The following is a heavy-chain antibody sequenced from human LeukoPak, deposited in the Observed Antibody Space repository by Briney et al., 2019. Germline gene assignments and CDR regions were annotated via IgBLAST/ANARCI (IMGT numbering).Heavy chain of an antibody. J-gene: IGHJ4*02. CDR3: ATSVPLATIVSYFDY. Sequence: ASVTVSCMVSGYTLTELSMHWVRQAPGKGLEWMGGFDPEDGETIYAQKFHGRVTMTEDTSTDTAYMELSSLRSEDTAMYYCATSVPLATIVSYFDYWGQGTLITVSS. V-gene: IGHV1-24*01. CDR2: FDPEDGET. D-gene: IGHD5-12*01. CDR1: GYTLTELS.